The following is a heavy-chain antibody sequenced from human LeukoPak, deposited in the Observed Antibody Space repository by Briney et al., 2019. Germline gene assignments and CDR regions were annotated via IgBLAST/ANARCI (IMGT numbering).Heavy chain of an antibody. Sequence: GGSLRLSCVASGFTFSDYAKNWVRQAPGKGLEWVSTFKTNSGQVYYAESVRGWFTISRVNSKNTVYLEMSSLRAEDTALYFCARSVPDYTRFDYWGQGALVTVSS. CDR1: GFTFSDYA. D-gene: IGHD4-11*01. CDR2: FKTNSGQV. V-gene: IGHV3-23*01. J-gene: IGHJ4*02. CDR3: ARSVPDYTRFDY.